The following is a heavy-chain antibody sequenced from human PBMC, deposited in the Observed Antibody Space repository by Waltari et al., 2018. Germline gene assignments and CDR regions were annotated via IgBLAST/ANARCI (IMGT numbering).Heavy chain of an antibody. CDR1: GDSMSGNYW. Sequence: QVQLQESGPGLVNPSGTLSLTCGVSGDSMSGNYWWSWVRQPPGKGLEWIGQVHRSGETNYNPPLESRVTVSIDTFNSQLSLEVTSATAADTALYFCARDRGRGLYLDSWGRGILVTVSP. CDR2: VHRSGET. CDR3: ARDRGRGLYLDS. V-gene: IGHV4-4*02. D-gene: IGHD2-15*01. J-gene: IGHJ4*02.